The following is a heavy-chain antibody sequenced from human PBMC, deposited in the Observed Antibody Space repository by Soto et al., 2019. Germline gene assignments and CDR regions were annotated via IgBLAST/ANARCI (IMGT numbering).Heavy chain of an antibody. CDR3: AKDVLNKPGPDAFHI. CDR1: GFTFSSYA. Sequence: GGSLRLSCAASGFTFSSYAMTWVRQAPGKGLEWVSAISGSGRSTYYADSVKGRFTISRDNSKNTQYLQMNSLRAEDTAVYYCAKDVLNKPGPDAFHIWGQGTMVTVSS. D-gene: IGHD6-6*01. CDR2: ISGSGRST. V-gene: IGHV3-23*01. J-gene: IGHJ3*02.